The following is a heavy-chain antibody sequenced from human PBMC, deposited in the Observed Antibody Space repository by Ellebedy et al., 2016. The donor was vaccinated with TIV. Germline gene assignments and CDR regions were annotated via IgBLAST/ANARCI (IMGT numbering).Heavy chain of an antibody. Sequence: MPSETLSLTCTVSGGSISSYYWNWIRQPPGKGLEWIGYISYSGSTNYSPSLKSRVTISPDTSKNQFYLRLSSVTVADTAIYYCARVPGGVFDPWGQGTLVTVSS. CDR3: ARVPGGVFDP. V-gene: IGHV4-59*01. CDR1: GGSISSYY. CDR2: ISYSGST. D-gene: IGHD6-25*01. J-gene: IGHJ5*02.